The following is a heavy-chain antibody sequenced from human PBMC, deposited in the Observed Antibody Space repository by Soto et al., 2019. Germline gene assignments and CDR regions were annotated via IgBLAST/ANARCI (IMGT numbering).Heavy chain of an antibody. J-gene: IGHJ4*02. CDR2: ISGSGGST. V-gene: IGHV3-23*01. D-gene: IGHD6-13*01. CDR1: GFTFSSYA. CDR3: ACPPGAADGNDYFDY. Sequence: PGGSLRLSCAASGFTFSSYAMSWVRQAPGKGLEWVSAISGSGGSTYYADSVKGRFTISRDNSKNTLYLQMNSLRAEDTAVYYCACPPGAADGNDYFDYWGQGTLVTGSS.